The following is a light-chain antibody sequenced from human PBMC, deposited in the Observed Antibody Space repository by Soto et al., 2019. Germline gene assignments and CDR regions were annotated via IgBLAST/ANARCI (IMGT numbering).Light chain of an antibody. CDR1: SSDVGGYNY. CDR2: EVS. J-gene: IGLJ3*02. CDR3: SSYTSSISWV. V-gene: IGLV2-14*01. Sequence: QSALTQPASVSGSPGQSITISCTGTSSDVGGYNYVSWYQQYPGKAPKLMIYEVSSRPSGVSNRFSGSKSGNTAFLTISGLQAEDEADYYCSSYTSSISWVFGGGTKLTVL.